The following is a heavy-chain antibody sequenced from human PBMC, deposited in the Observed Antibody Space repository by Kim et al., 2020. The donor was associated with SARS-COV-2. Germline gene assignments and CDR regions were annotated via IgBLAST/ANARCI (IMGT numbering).Heavy chain of an antibody. V-gene: IGHV3-74*01. J-gene: IGHJ4*02. CDR1: GFTFSTYW. CDR2: VNSDGSST. CDR3: ASVEGPGVIVTLRRFY. D-gene: IGHD3-16*02. Sequence: GGSLRLSCAASGFTFSTYWMHWVRQAPGKGLVWVSRVNSDGSSTTYADSVKGRFTISRDNAKNTLYLQMNSLRAEDTAVYYCASVEGPGVIVTLRRFYWGQGTPVTVSS.